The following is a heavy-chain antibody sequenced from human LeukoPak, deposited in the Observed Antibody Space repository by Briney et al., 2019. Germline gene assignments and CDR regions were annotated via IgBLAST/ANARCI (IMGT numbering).Heavy chain of an antibody. J-gene: IGHJ1*01. Sequence: ASVKVSCKASGYTFTSYAMHWVRQAPGQRLEWMGWINAGNGNTKYSQKFQGRVTITRDTSASTAYMELSSLRSEDTAVYYCARAGVSGYDRWGYFQHWGQGTLVTVSS. D-gene: IGHD5-12*01. CDR3: ARAGVSGYDRWGYFQH. CDR1: GYTFTSYA. V-gene: IGHV1-3*01. CDR2: INAGNGNT.